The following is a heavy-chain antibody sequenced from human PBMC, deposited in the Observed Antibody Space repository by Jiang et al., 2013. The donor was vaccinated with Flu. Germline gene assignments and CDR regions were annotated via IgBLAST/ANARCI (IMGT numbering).Heavy chain of an antibody. D-gene: IGHD3-22*01. J-gene: IGHJ4*02. V-gene: IGHV1-46*01. Sequence: SVKVSCKASGYTFTSYYMHWVRQAPGQGLEWMGIINPSGGSTSYAQKFQGRVTMTRDTSTSTVYMELSSLRSEDTAVYYCARDGPRRYYDSSGYYYPDYWGQGTLVTVSS. CDR3: ARDGPRRYYDSSGYYYPDY. CDR2: INPSGGST. CDR1: GYTFTSYY.